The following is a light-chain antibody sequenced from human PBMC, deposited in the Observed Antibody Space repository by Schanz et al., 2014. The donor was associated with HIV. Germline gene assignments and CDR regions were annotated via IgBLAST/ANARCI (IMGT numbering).Light chain of an antibody. Sequence: EIVLTQSPATLSVSPGDRATLSCRASQSVSSSYLAWYQQKPGQAPRLLIYGASSRAIGIPDRFSGSGSGTDFTLTISRLEPEDFAVYYCQQYSGSPFTFGPGTKVDFK. CDR3: QQYSGSPFT. CDR2: GAS. J-gene: IGKJ3*01. CDR1: QSVSSSY. V-gene: IGKV3-20*01.